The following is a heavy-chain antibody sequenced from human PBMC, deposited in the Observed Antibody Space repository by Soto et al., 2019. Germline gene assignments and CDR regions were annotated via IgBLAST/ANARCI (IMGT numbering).Heavy chain of an antibody. CDR3: AQVTMIVVGSDAFDI. D-gene: IGHD3-22*01. CDR2: IYWNDDK. Sequence: QITLKESGPTLVKPTQTLTLTCTFSGFSLSTSGVGVGWIRQPPGKALEWLALIYWNDDKRYSPSLKSRLTITKDTSKNQVVLTMTNMDPVDTATYYCAQVTMIVVGSDAFDIWGQGTMVTVSS. CDR1: GFSLSTSGVG. V-gene: IGHV2-5*01. J-gene: IGHJ3*02.